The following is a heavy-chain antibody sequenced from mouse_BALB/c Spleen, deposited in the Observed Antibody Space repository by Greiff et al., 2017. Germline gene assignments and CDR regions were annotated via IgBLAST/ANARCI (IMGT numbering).Heavy chain of an antibody. CDR3: TREGYGYDWYFDD. CDR2: INPSNGGT. CDR1: GYTFTSYY. J-gene: IGHJ1*01. Sequence: QVQLQQSGAELVKPGASVKLSCKASGYTFTSYYMYWVKQRPGQGLECIGEINPSNGGTNFNEKFKSKATLTVDKSSGTAYMQLSSLTSEDSAVYYCTREGYGYDWYFDDWGAGTTVTVSS. V-gene: IGHV1S81*02. D-gene: IGHD2-2*01.